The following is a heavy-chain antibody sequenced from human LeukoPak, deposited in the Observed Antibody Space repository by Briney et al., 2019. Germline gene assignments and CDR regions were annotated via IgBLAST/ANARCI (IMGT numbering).Heavy chain of an antibody. V-gene: IGHV3-9*01. CDR1: GFRFDDYG. CDR2: ICWYSVTL. J-gene: IGHJ4*02. Sequence: GRSLRLSCVGSGFRFDDYGMHYVRQAPGKAGEWGAGICWYSVTLEYGDSVKRRFNISRENARNSLFLQMNSLTVDDTRLYYCAKSGPDTTMLHGFDKWGQRTLVAVSS. D-gene: IGHD5-18*01. CDR3: AKSGPDTTMLHGFDK.